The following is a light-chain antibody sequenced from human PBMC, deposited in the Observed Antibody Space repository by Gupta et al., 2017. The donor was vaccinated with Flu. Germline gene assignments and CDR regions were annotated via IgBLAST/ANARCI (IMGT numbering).Light chain of an antibody. CDR2: EGS. J-gene: IGLJ2*01. Sequence: QSALTQPASVSGSPAPSITISCTGTSSDVGSYNLVSWYQQHPGKAPKLMIYEGSRRPSGVSNRFSGSKSGSTASLTISGLQAEDEADYYCCSYAGSRDVVFGGGTKLTVL. V-gene: IGLV2-23*01. CDR3: CSYAGSRDVV. CDR1: SSDVGSYNL.